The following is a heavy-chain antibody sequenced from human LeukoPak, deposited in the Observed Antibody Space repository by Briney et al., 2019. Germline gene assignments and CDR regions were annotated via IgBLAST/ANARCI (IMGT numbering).Heavy chain of an antibody. D-gene: IGHD2-2*01. J-gene: IGHJ3*02. CDR2: VNPNSGGT. Sequence: ASVKVSCKASGYTFTGYYMHWVRQAPGQGLEWMGWVNPNSGGTNYAQKFQGRVTMTRDTSISTAYMELSRLRSDDTAVYYCARSHCSSTSCDGDAFDIWGQGTMVTVSS. CDR3: ARSHCSSTSCDGDAFDI. V-gene: IGHV1-2*02. CDR1: GYTFTGYY.